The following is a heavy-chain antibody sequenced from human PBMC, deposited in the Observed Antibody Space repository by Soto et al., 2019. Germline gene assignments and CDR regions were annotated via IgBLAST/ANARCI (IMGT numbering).Heavy chain of an antibody. CDR3: GRAPEDSSGMEYFQH. Sequence: SVKVSCKASGGTFSSYAISWVRQAPGQGLEWMGGIIPIFGTANYAQKFQGRVTITADESTSTAYMELSSLRSEDTAVYYCGRAPEDSSGMEYFQHWGQGTLVTVSS. J-gene: IGHJ1*01. CDR2: IIPIFGTA. D-gene: IGHD3-22*01. CDR1: GGTFSSYA. V-gene: IGHV1-69*13.